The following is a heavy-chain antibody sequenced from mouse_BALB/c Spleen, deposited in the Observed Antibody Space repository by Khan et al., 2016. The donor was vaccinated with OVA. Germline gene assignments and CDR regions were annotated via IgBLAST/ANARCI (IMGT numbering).Heavy chain of an antibody. CDR2: INTYTGKP. Sequence: QIQLVQSGPELKKPGETVKISCKASGYTFTYYGMNWVKQAPGKGLKWMGWINTYTGKPTYADDFKGRFAFSLETSASTAYLQNSNLINEEATTYFSTKVEFNETIDYWGQGTPVTVSS. CDR3: TKVEFNETIDY. D-gene: IGHD1-3*01. V-gene: IGHV9-3-1*01. CDR1: GYTFTYYG. J-gene: IGHJ4*01.